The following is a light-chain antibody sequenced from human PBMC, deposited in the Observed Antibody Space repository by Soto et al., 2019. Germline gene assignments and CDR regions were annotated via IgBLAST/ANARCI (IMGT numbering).Light chain of an antibody. Sequence: EIVMTQSQATLSVSPGERATLSCRASQRVSSNLAWYQQKPGQAPRLLIYGASTRATGIPARFSGSGSGTEFTLTISSLQSEDFAVYYCQQYNNWPVFGQGTKLEIK. V-gene: IGKV3-15*01. CDR3: QQYNNWPV. J-gene: IGKJ2*01. CDR2: GAS. CDR1: QRVSSN.